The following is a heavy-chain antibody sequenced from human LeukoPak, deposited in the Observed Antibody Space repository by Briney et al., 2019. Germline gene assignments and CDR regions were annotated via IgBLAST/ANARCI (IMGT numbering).Heavy chain of an antibody. CDR3: AREGYTDNSGWRLDY. D-gene: IGHD6-19*01. CDR1: GFTFSSCE. V-gene: IGHV3-48*03. Sequence: GGSLRLSCAASGFTFSSCEMNWVRQAPGKGLEWVSYISGSGSTIYYADSVKGRFTISRDNAKNSLYLLMNSLRAEDTAVYYCAREGYTDNSGWRLDYWGQGTLVTVSS. J-gene: IGHJ4*02. CDR2: ISGSGSTI.